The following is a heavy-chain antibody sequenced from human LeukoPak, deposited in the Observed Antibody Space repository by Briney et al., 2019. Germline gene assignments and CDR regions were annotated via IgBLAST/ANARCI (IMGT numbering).Heavy chain of an antibody. CDR1: GFTFSSYW. Sequence: GGSLRLSCAASGFTFSSYWMTWVRQAPGKGLEWVSAIGGSGGNINYADSVKGRFTISRDNSKKTMNLQMNSLRAEDTAVYFCAKGTAWYSSKWFFDYWGQGALVTVSS. D-gene: IGHD6-19*01. CDR3: AKGTAWYSSKWFFDY. V-gene: IGHV3-23*01. J-gene: IGHJ4*02. CDR2: IGGSGGNI.